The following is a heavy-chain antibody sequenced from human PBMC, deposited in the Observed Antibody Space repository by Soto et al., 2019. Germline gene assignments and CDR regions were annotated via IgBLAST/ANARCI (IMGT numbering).Heavy chain of an antibody. D-gene: IGHD2-15*01. V-gene: IGHV4-61*01. CDR2: IYYSGST. J-gene: IGHJ6*02. CDR1: GGSVSSGSYY. Sequence: QVQLQESGPGLVKPSETLSLTCTVSGGSVSSGSYYWSWIRQPPGKGLEWIGYIYYSGSTNYNPSLKSRVPISVDTSKNQFSLKLSSVTAADTAVYYCARDREIVVVVAATRGYYYYYGMDVWGQGTTVTVSS. CDR3: ARDREIVVVVAATRGYYYYYGMDV.